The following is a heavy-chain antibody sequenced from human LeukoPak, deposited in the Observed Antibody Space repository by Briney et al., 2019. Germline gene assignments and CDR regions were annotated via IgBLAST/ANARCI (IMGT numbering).Heavy chain of an antibody. CDR1: GGSIGDYY. Sequence: ETLSLTCTVSGGSIGDYYWSWVRQAPGKGLKYVSGISDNGGSTYYADSVKGRFTISRDNSKNTLYLQMSSLTPEDTARYYCVNLGQWLVPDYYYGVDVWGQGTTVTVSS. D-gene: IGHD6-19*01. J-gene: IGHJ6*02. V-gene: IGHV3-64D*06. CDR3: VNLGQWLVPDYYYGVDV. CDR2: ISDNGGST.